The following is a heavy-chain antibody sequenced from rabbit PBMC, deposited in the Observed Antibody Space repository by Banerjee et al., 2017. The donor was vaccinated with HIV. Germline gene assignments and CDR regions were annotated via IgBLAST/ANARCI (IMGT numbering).Heavy chain of an antibody. V-gene: IGHV1S47*01. CDR1: GFDFSSYG. D-gene: IGHD1-1*01. CDR3: ARWPSNSGDYISYRDL. Sequence: QEQLVESGGGLVQPGGSLKLSCKASGFDFSSYGVSWVRQAPGKGLEWIGYIDPVFGSTYYASWVNGRFTISSHNAQNTLYLQLNSLTAADTATYFCARWPSNSGDYISYRDLWGPGTLVTVS. J-gene: IGHJ4*01. CDR2: IDPVFGST.